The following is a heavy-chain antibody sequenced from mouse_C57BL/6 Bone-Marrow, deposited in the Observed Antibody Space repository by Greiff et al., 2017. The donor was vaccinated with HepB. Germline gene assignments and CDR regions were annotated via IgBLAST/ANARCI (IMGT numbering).Heavy chain of an antibody. CDR1: GFTFTDYY. V-gene: IGHV7-3*01. D-gene: IGHD4-1*01. CDR2: IRNKANGYTT. J-gene: IGHJ2*01. CDR3: ARSLTVDY. Sequence: EVQRVESGGGLVQPGGSLSLSCAASGFTFTDYYMSWVRQPPGKGLEWLGFIRNKANGYTTEYSASVKVRFTISRDNSQSILYLQMNALRAEDSATYYCARSLTVDYWGQGTTLTVSS.